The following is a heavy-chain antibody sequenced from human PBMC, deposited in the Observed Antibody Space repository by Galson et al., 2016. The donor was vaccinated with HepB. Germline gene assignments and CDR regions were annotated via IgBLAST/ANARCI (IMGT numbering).Heavy chain of an antibody. CDR1: GFTFSCYA. Sequence: SLRLSCAVPGFTFSCYAMSWVRQAPGKGLEWVSDISYSGSANYADSVKGRFTISRDNSKNTLYLQMNSPRAEDTAVYFCVRGGYYQSAYFDYWGQGTLVTVSS. D-gene: IGHD3-3*01. CDR3: VRGGYYQSAYFDY. V-gene: IGHV3-23*01. CDR2: ISYSGSA. J-gene: IGHJ4*02.